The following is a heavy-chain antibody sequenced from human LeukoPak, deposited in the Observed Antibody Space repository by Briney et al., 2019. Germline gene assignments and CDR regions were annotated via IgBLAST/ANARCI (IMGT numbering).Heavy chain of an antibody. Sequence: PSETMSLTCAVYGGPFSGYYWSWIRQPPGKGLEWIGEINHGGSTNSNPSLKSRVTISVDPSKNQFSLKLSSVTAADTAVYYGARGPRGFLVVPARFDYWGQGTLVTVSS. V-gene: IGHV4-34*01. D-gene: IGHD2-2*01. CDR2: INHGGST. CDR1: GGPFSGYY. J-gene: IGHJ4*02. CDR3: ARGPRGFLVVPARFDY.